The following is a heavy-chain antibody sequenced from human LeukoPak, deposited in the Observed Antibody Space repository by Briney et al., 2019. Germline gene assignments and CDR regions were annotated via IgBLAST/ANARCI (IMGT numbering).Heavy chain of an antibody. CDR2: IYYSRSA. D-gene: IGHD1-26*01. J-gene: IGHJ4*02. Sequence: SETLSLTCTVSGGSISSSSYYWGWIRQPPGKGLEWIGNIYYSRSASYNPSLRSRVTISVDTSKNQFSLRLNSETVADTAVYYCARHGYTGSYVDYWGQGTLVTVSS. CDR3: ARHGYTGSYVDY. V-gene: IGHV4-39*01. CDR1: GGSISSSSYY.